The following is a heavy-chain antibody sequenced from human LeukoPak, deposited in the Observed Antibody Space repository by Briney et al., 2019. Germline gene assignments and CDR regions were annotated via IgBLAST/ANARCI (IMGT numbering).Heavy chain of an antibody. CDR3: ARRGGNYDFWSGPNYYYYYMDV. Sequence: ASVKVSRKASGGTFSSYAISWVRQAPGQGLEWMGGIIPIFGTANYAQKFQGRVTITADKSTSTAYMELSSLRSEDTAVYYCARRGGNYDFWSGPNYYYYYMDVWGKGTTVTVSS. CDR2: IIPIFGTA. J-gene: IGHJ6*03. CDR1: GGTFSSYA. D-gene: IGHD3-3*01. V-gene: IGHV1-69*06.